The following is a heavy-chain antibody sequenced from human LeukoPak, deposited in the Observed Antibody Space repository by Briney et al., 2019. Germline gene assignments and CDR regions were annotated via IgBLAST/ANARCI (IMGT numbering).Heavy chain of an antibody. CDR2: IYSGGST. V-gene: IGHV3-66*02. CDR3: ASIVLLWFGESLIAGGNVDMDV. J-gene: IGHJ6*03. D-gene: IGHD3-10*01. Sequence: GGSLRLSCAASGFTVSSNYMTWVRQAPGKGLEWVSLIYSGGSTYYADSVKGGFTISRDNSKNTLYLQMNNLRADDTAVYYCASIVLLWFGESLIAGGNVDMDVWGRGTTVTVSS. CDR1: GFTVSSNY.